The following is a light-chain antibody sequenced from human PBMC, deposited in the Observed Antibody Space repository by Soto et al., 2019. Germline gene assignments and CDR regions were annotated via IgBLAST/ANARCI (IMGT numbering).Light chain of an antibody. CDR3: TSYTTAFARGGHV. J-gene: IGLJ1*01. Sequence: QSVLTQPASVSGSPGQSITLSCTGTSSDVGGCNCVSWFQQHPGKAPKLLIYDVSNRPSGVSDRFSGSKSGNTASLTISGLQAEDEADDYCTSYTTAFARGGHVFRSVTKVTVL. CDR1: SSDVGGCNC. V-gene: IGLV2-14*01. CDR2: DVS.